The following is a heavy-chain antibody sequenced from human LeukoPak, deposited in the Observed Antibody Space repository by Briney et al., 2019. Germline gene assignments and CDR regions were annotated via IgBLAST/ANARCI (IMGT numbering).Heavy chain of an antibody. J-gene: IGHJ3*02. CDR3: VREGFQDAFDI. V-gene: IGHV3-48*03. CDR1: GFTFSSYE. Sequence: GGSLRLSCAASGFTFSSYEMNWVRQASGKGLEWLAYIHSSGTVIHYADSVKGRFTIFRDNARNSLYLEMNSLRVEDTAVYYCVREGFQDAFDIWGQGTKVTVSS. D-gene: IGHD2-15*01. CDR2: IHSSGTVI.